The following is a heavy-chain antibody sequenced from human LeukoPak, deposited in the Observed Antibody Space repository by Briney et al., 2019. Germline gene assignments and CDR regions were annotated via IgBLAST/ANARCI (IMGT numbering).Heavy chain of an antibody. Sequence: GGSLRLSCAASGFTFSNYGMHWVRQAPGKGLEWVAVIWYDGTNKFYADSVKGRFTISRDISKNTLYLQMNSLTVEDAAVYYCTKSGSAWAFFQDWGQGTLVTVSS. V-gene: IGHV3-33*06. J-gene: IGHJ1*01. CDR1: GFTFSNYG. D-gene: IGHD2-15*01. CDR2: IWYDGTNK. CDR3: TKSGSAWAFFQD.